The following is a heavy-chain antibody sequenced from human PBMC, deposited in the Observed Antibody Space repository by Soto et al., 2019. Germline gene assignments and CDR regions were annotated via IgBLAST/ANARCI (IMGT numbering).Heavy chain of an antibody. CDR1: GFTFSSYG. J-gene: IGHJ4*02. V-gene: IGHV3-33*01. CDR3: XXDQKRWSPDY. Sequence: QVQLVESGGGVVQPGRSLRLSCAASGFTFSSYGMHWVRQAPGKGLEWVAVIWYDGSNKYYADSVKGRFTISRDNSXXXXXXXXXXXXXXXXXXXXXXXDQKRWSPDYWGQGTLVTVSS. CDR2: IWYDGSNK. D-gene: IGHD1-26*01.